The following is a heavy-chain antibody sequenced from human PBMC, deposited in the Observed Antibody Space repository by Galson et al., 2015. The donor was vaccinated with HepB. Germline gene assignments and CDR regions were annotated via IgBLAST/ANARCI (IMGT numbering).Heavy chain of an antibody. CDR3: ARDWVAGSSYPDY. V-gene: IGHV3-74*01. CDR1: GFTFSTYW. CDR2: INTDGSHT. J-gene: IGHJ4*02. Sequence: SLRLSCAASGFTFSTYWMHWVRQSPGEGLVWVSRINTDGSHTSYAASVRGRFTISRDNAKNTLYLQLNSLGVEDTAVYYCARDWVAGSSYPDYWGQGALVTVSS. D-gene: IGHD6-13*01.